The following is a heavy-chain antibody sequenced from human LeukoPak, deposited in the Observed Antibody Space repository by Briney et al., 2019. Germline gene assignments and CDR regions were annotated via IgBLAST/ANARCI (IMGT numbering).Heavy chain of an antibody. V-gene: IGHV5-51*01. CDR1: GCSFTTYW. Sequence: GESLKISCKGSGCSFTTYWIAWVRQMPGKGLERMGIIYPGDSDTRYSPPFQGQVTISADKSISTAYLQWSSLKASDTAMYYCARQDYGDYVFDYWGQGTLVTVSS. CDR2: IYPGDSDT. CDR3: ARQDYGDYVFDY. D-gene: IGHD4-17*01. J-gene: IGHJ4*02.